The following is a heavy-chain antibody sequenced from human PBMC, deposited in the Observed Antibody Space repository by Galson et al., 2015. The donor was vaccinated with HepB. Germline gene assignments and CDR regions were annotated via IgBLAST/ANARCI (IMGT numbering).Heavy chain of an antibody. CDR2: ISSSGSTI. CDR3: ARDSGRFGELLFYYYGMDV. Sequence: SLRLSCAASGFTFSSYEMNWVRQAPGKGLEWVSYISSSGSTIYYADSVKGRFTISRDNAKNSLYLQMNSLRAEDTAVYYCARDSGRFGELLFYYYGMDVWGQGTTVTVSS. D-gene: IGHD3-10*01. V-gene: IGHV3-48*03. CDR1: GFTFSSYE. J-gene: IGHJ6*02.